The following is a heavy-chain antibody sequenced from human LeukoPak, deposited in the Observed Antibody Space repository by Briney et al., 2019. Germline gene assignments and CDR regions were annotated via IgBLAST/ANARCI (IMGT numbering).Heavy chain of an antibody. J-gene: IGHJ4*02. Sequence: GGSLRLSCAASGFTFSSYAMSWVRQAPGKGLEWVSAISGSGGSTHYADSVKGRFTISRDNSKNTLYLQMNSLRAEDTAVYYCAKDQIYYGSGTYFDYWGQGTLVTVSS. V-gene: IGHV3-23*01. CDR3: AKDQIYYGSGTYFDY. CDR1: GFTFSSYA. CDR2: ISGSGGST. D-gene: IGHD3-10*01.